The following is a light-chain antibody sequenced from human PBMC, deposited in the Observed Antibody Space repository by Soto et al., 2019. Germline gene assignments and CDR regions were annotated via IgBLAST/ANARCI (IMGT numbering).Light chain of an antibody. CDR2: GAS. J-gene: IGKJ1*01. CDR1: QSVSGN. CDR3: QQWGSSSWT. Sequence: EIVMTQPPATLSVSLGDRATLSCRASQSVSGNLAWYQQKPGQAPRLLIYGASTRATGIPDRFSGSGSGTDFTLTISRLEPEDFAVYYCQQWGSSSWTFGQGTKVDIK. V-gene: IGKV3-20*01.